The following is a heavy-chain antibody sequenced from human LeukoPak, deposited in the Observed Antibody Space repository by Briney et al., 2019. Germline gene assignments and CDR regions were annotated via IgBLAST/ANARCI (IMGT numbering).Heavy chain of an antibody. Sequence: ASVKVSCKVSGYTLTALALHWVRQAPGKGFEWIGGFDSEEYDTIYAQKFQGRVTMTEDTSTDTAYMELSSLYFEDTAVYYCATLEPEPGDFGGLAYWGQEPWSPSPQ. CDR3: ATLEPEPGDFGGLAY. V-gene: IGHV1-24*01. CDR2: FDSEEYDT. CDR1: GYTLTALA. D-gene: IGHD4-17*01. J-gene: IGHJ4*01.